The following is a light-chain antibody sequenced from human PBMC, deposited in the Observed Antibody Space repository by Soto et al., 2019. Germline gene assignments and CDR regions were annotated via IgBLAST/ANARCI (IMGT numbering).Light chain of an antibody. J-gene: IGKJ5*01. CDR2: WAS. Sequence: DIVMTQSPDSLAVSLGESSTINCKSSQSVLSSSNNKNYLAWFQQKPGQPPKLLLYWASTRKPGVPDRFSGSGSGTDFTLTISSLQAEDVAIYYCQQYHSDPITFGQGTRLEIK. V-gene: IGKV4-1*01. CDR3: QQYHSDPIT. CDR1: QSVLSSSNNKNY.